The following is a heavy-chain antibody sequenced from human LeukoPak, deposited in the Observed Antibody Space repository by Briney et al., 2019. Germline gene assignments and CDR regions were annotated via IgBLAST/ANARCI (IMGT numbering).Heavy chain of an antibody. CDR2: ISSSSSYI. J-gene: IGHJ3*02. CDR1: GFTFSAYS. CDR3: AKFFTGEYVRAFDI. D-gene: IGHD3-10*02. Sequence: GGSLRLSCAASGFTFSAYSMNWVRQAPGKGLEWVSSISSSSSYIYYADSVKGRFTISRDNAKNSLYLQMNSLRAEDTAVYYCAKFFTGEYVRAFDIWGQGTMVTVSS. V-gene: IGHV3-21*01.